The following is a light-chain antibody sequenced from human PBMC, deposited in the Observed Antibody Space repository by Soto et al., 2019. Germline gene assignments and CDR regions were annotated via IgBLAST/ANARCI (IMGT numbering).Light chain of an antibody. Sequence: EVVLTQSPDTLSLSPGERATLSCRASQSVSSSFFAWYQQKPGQAPVLLIYGASNRATGIPDRFSGSGSGTDFNLAISRLEPEDVAVYYCQQHNSSSLTFGRGTHVQIK. V-gene: IGKV3-20*01. CDR3: QQHNSSSLT. J-gene: IGKJ4*01. CDR1: QSVSSSF. CDR2: GAS.